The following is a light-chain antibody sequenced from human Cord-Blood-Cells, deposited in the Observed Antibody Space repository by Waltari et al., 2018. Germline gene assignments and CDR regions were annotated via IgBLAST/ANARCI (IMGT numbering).Light chain of an antibody. CDR1: SSDVGGYHY. CDR3: SSYTSSSTLV. J-gene: IGLJ3*02. CDR2: DVS. V-gene: IGLV2-14*01. Sequence: QSALTQPASVSGSPGQSITISCTGTSSDVGGYHYVYWYQQHPGKAPKLMIYDVSNRPSGVSNRFSGSKSGNTASLAISGPQAEDEADYYCSSYTSSSTLVFGGGTKLTVL.